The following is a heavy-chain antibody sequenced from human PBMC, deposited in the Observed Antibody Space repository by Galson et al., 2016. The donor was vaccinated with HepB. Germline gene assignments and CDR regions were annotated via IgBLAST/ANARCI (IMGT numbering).Heavy chain of an antibody. D-gene: IGHD6-19*01. CDR1: GGSISSSGYY. Sequence: ETLSLTCTVSGGSISSSGYYWDWIRQPPGKGLEWIERIYYSGSTYYNPSLKSRVTISVDTSKNQFPLKLSSVTAADTAVYYCARHKGIAVSGYAIDYWGQGTLVTVSA. CDR3: ARHKGIAVSGYAIDY. J-gene: IGHJ4*02. CDR2: IYYSGST. V-gene: IGHV4-39*01.